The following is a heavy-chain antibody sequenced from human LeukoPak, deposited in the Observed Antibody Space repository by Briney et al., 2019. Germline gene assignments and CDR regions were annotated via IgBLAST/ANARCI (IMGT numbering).Heavy chain of an antibody. CDR2: LSGCGATT. V-gene: IGHV3-23*01. Sequence: GGSLRLSCAASGFTFTIYPMSWVRQAPGKGLEWVSALSGCGATTYYADSVKGRFNISRDNSKNTLYLQMNSLRTEDTAVYYCARASYGDLLDYWGQGTLVTVSS. J-gene: IGHJ4*02. D-gene: IGHD4-17*01. CDR3: ARASYGDLLDY. CDR1: GFTFTIYP.